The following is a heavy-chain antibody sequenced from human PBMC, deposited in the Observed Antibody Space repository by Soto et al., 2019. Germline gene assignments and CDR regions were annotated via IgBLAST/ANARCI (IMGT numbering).Heavy chain of an antibody. D-gene: IGHD3-22*01. J-gene: IGHJ4*02. CDR3: ARDQIEVDSSGYSPFDY. V-gene: IGHV1-3*01. CDR1: GYTFTSYA. CDR2: INAGNGNT. Sequence: ASVKVSCKASGYTFTSYAMHWVRQAPGQRLEWMGWINAGNGNTKYSQKFQGRVTITRDTSASTAYMELSSLRSEDTAVYYCARDQIEVDSSGYSPFDYWGQGTLVTVS.